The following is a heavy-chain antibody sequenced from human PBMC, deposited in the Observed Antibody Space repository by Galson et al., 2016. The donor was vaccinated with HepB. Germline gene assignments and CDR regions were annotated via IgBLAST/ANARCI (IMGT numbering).Heavy chain of an antibody. D-gene: IGHD4-23*01. V-gene: IGHV1-24*01. CDR2: YDPEDGER. Sequence: SVKVSCKVSGYRLAELSMHWVRQAPGKGPEWMGGYDPEDGERTYAQKFQGRITMTRDKSTNTVYMELSSLRSEDTAVYYCARPGHDYGGHWGRPLIYYYGIDVWGQGTTVTV. CDR3: ARPGHDYGGHWGRPLIYYYGIDV. J-gene: IGHJ6*02. CDR1: GYRLAELS.